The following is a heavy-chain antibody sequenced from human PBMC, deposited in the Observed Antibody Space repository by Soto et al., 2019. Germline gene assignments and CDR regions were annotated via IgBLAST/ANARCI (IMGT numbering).Heavy chain of an antibody. V-gene: IGHV1-46*01. D-gene: IGHD2-8*01. J-gene: IGHJ4*02. CDR1: GYTFTHYY. Sequence: QVQLVQSGAEVKKPGASVKVSCKASGYTFTHYYIHWVRQAPGQWLEWMGMINPSGGSTDYAQKFQGRVTMTTETSTTTVYMELSRLRSDDTAVYYCARPPFPGCINGVCYPCDHWGQGALVTVSS. CDR3: ARPPFPGCINGVCYPCDH. CDR2: INPSGGST.